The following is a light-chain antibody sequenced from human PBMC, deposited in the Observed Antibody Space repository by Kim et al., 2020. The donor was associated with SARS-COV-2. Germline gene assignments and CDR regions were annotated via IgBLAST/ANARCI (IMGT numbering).Light chain of an antibody. CDR3: QQSHSFPALS. CDR2: ASS. Sequence: SGGDRVTISCRSSRNINNYLSWFQQQPGKAPKLLFSASSSLQDGVPSRFSGGGSGTQFTLTISSLQPEDFATYYCQQSHSFPALSFGGGTKVDIK. V-gene: IGKV1-39*01. CDR1: RNINNY. J-gene: IGKJ4*02.